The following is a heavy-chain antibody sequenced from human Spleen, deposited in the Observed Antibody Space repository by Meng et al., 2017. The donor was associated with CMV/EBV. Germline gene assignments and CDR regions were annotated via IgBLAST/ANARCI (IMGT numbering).Heavy chain of an antibody. CDR2: IYYSGST. CDR1: GFTVSSNY. J-gene: IGHJ6*02. V-gene: IGHV4-59*02. D-gene: IGHD6-6*01. CDR3: ARLAPSYSSSWQSYYYYYGMDV. Sequence: GSLRLSCAASGFTVSSNYMSWIRQPPGKGLEWIGYIYYSGSTNYNPSLKSRVTISVDTSKNQFSLKLSSVTAADTAVYYCARLAPSYSSSWQSYYYYYGMDVWGQGTTVTISS.